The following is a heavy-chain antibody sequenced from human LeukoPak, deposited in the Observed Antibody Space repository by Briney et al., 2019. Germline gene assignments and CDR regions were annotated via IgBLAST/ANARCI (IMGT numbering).Heavy chain of an antibody. V-gene: IGHV3-21*04. D-gene: IGHD3-22*01. CDR2: ISSSSSYI. CDR3: ARDRYYDSSGVGY. Sequence: GGSLRLSCAASGFTFNSYSMNWVRQAPGKGLEWVSSISSSSSYIYYADSVKGRFTISRDNAKNSLYLQMNSLRAEDTAVYYCARDRYYDSSGVGYWGQGTLVTVSS. J-gene: IGHJ4*02. CDR1: GFTFNSYS.